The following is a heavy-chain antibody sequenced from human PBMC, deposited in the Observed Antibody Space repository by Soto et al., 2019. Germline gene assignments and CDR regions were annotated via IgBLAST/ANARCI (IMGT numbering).Heavy chain of an antibody. CDR2: IIPIFGTA. D-gene: IGHD6-13*01. Sequence: RASVKVSCKASGGTFSSYAISWVRQAPGQGLEWMGGIIPIFGTANYAQKFQGRVTITADESTSTAYMELSSLRSEDTAVYYCARTEVYSRSWYHRVGWFDPWGQGTLVTVYS. CDR1: GGTFSSYA. V-gene: IGHV1-69*13. CDR3: ARTEVYSRSWYHRVGWFDP. J-gene: IGHJ5*02.